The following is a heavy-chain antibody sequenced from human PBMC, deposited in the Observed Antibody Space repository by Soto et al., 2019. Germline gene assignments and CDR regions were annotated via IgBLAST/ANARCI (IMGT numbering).Heavy chain of an antibody. CDR1: GYTFTGYY. CDR3: ARGASTYCGGGSCWYYFDY. Sequence: ASVKVSCKASGYTFTGYYMHWVRQAPGQGLEWMGWINPNSGGTNYAQKFQGWVTMTRDTSISTAYMELSRLRSDDTAVYYCARGASTYCGGGSCWYYFDYWGQGTLVTVSS. V-gene: IGHV1-2*04. J-gene: IGHJ4*02. CDR2: INPNSGGT. D-gene: IGHD2-15*01.